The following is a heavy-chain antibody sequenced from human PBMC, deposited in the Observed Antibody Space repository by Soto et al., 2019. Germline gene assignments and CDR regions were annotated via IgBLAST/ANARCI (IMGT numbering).Heavy chain of an antibody. J-gene: IGHJ6*02. Sequence: GESLKISCKGSGYSFTSYWISWVRQMPGKGLEWMGRIDPSDSYTNYSPSFQGHVTISADKSISTAYLQWSSLKASDTAMYYCARKGTAVAGKWYGMDVWGQGTTVTVSS. CDR2: IDPSDSYT. CDR1: GYSFTSYW. V-gene: IGHV5-10-1*01. CDR3: ARKGTAVAGKWYGMDV. D-gene: IGHD6-19*01.